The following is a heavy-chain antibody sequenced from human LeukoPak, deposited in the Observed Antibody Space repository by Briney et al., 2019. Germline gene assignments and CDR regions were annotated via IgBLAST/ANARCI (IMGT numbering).Heavy chain of an antibody. Sequence: SETLSLTCSVSGDSVSRSDSYWDWIRQPPGKGLEWIGTIYYSGRTYYSPSLRSRVTMSVDPSNNQFSLTLRSVTAADTALYYCARRRYFDGSGYLEWGQGTLLSVSS. CDR3: ARRRYFDGSGYLE. J-gene: IGHJ1*01. CDR1: GDSVSRSDSY. D-gene: IGHD3-22*01. V-gene: IGHV4-39*01. CDR2: IYYSGRT.